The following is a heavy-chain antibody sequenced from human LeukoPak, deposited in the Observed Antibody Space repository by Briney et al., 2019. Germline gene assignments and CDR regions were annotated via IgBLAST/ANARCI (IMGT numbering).Heavy chain of an antibody. CDR1: GFTFSHFW. Sequence: GGSLRLSCAASGFTFSHFWMTWVRQAPGKGLEWVASINRDGSHKAYVDSVKGRFTISRDDASLFLQMDSLRAEDTAMYYCARDSSSSYNFWGQGTLVTVSS. J-gene: IGHJ4*02. D-gene: IGHD5-18*01. CDR2: INRDGSHK. CDR3: ARDSSSSYNF. V-gene: IGHV3-7*01.